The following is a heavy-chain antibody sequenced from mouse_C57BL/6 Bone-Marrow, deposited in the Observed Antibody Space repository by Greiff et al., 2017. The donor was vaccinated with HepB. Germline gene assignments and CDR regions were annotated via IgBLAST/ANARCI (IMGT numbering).Heavy chain of an antibody. D-gene: IGHD1-1*01. J-gene: IGHJ2*01. CDR2: IDPETGGT. CDR3: TRPITTVVDY. CDR1: GYTFTDYE. V-gene: IGHV1-15*01. Sequence: QVQLKESGAELVRPGASVTLSCKASGYTFTDYEMHWVKQTPVHGLEWIGAIDPETGGTAYNQKFKGKAILTADKSSSTAYMELRSLTSEDSAVYYCTRPITTVVDYWGQGTTLTVAS.